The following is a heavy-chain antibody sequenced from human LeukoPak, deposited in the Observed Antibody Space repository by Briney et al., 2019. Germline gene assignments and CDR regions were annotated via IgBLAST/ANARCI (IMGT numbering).Heavy chain of an antibody. D-gene: IGHD4-23*01. CDR2: IYYSGST. CDR1: GGSISSGGYY. J-gene: IGHJ4*02. V-gene: IGHV4-31*03. CDR3: GVSHDNGRNSSDV. Sequence: PSQTLSLTCTVSGGSISSGGYYWSRIRQHPGKGLEWIGYIYYSGSTYYNPSLKSRVTISVDTSKNQFSLKLRSVTATDTAVYYCGVSHDNGRNSSDVWGQGALVTVSS.